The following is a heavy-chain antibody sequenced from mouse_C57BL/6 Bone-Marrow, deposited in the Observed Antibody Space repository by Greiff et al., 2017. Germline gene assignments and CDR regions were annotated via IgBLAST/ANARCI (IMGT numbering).Heavy chain of an antibody. D-gene: IGHD4-1*01. CDR3: ARDWGVGRFAY. Sequence: QVQLQQSGPELVKPGASVKISCKASGYAFSSSWMNWVKQRPGKGLEWIGRIYPGDGDTNYNGKFKGKATLTADKSSSTAYMQLSSLTSEDSAVYFYARDWGVGRFAYWGQGTLVTVSA. CDR2: IYPGDGDT. V-gene: IGHV1-82*01. CDR1: GYAFSSSW. J-gene: IGHJ3*01.